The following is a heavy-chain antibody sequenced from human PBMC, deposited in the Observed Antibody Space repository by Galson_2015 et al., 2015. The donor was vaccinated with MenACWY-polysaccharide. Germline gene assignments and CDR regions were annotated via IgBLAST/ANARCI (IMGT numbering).Heavy chain of an antibody. D-gene: IGHD3-10*01. J-gene: IGHJ5*02. CDR2: IIPIFGTA. V-gene: IGHV1-69*13. CDR1: GGTFSSYA. CDR3: LGVTMVRGGGTSP. Sequence: SVKVSCKASGGTFSSYAISWVRQAPGQGLEWMGGIIPIFGTANYAQKLQGRVTITADESTSTAYMELSSLRSEDTAVYYCLGVTMVRGGGTSPWGQGTLVTVSS.